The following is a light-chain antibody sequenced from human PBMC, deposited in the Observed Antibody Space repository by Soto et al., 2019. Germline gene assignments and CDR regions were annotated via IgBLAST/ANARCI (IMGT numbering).Light chain of an antibody. CDR3: QNYNSAPYT. J-gene: IGKJ2*01. V-gene: IGKV1-27*01. CDR2: AAS. CDR1: QGISNS. Sequence: DIQMTQSPSSLSASVGDRVTITCRASQGISNSLAWYQQKPGKVPMLLIYAASTLQSGVPSRFSGSGSVTDFTRTITSLQAEDVATDYCQNYNSAPYTFGQGTKLESK.